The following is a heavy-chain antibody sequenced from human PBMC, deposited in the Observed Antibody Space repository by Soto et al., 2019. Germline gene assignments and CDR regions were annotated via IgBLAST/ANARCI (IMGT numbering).Heavy chain of an antibody. D-gene: IGHD1-1*01. J-gene: IGHJ4*02. Sequence: QVQLVQSGADMKKPGASVKIYCKASGYSFIDYYVHWVRLAPGQGPEWMGIVNPGGGNTFYSQKFQGRVTMTRDTSTSTVYMELSSLRFEDTAVYYCTRDVTTGSVHFDLWGQGTLVTVSS. CDR2: VNPGGGNT. CDR3: TRDVTTGSVHFDL. CDR1: GYSFIDYY. V-gene: IGHV1-46*03.